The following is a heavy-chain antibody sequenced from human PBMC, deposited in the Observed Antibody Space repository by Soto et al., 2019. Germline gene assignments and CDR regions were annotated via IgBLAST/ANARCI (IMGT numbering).Heavy chain of an antibody. CDR3: GGLCGGGPKCAFDI. CDR1: GFTFSSYD. CDR2: IGTAGDT. J-gene: IGHJ3*02. D-gene: IGHD3-10*01. V-gene: IGHV3-13*01. Sequence: GGSLRLSCAASGFTFSSYDMHWVRQATGKGLEWVSAIGTAGDTYYPGSVKGRFTISRENAKNSLYLQMNSLRAEDTALYHCGGLCGGGPKCAFDIWGKGTMVTVSS.